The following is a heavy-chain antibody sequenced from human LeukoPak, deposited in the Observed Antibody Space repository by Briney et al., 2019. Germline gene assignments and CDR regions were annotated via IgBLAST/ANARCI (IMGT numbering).Heavy chain of an antibody. Sequence: SETLSLTCTVSGGSISSYYWSWIRQPPGKGLEWIGYIYYSGSTNYNPSLKSRVTISVDTSKNQFSLKLSSVTAADTAAYYCARVHTGIAAAVFDPWGQGTLVTVSS. D-gene: IGHD6-13*01. CDR2: IYYSGST. V-gene: IGHV4-59*01. CDR3: ARVHTGIAAAVFDP. CDR1: GGSISSYY. J-gene: IGHJ5*02.